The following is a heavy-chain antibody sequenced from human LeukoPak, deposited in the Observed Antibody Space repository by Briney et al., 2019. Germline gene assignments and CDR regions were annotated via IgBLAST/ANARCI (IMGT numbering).Heavy chain of an antibody. CDR3: SKGVYDILTGCDY. V-gene: IGHV3-23*01. D-gene: IGHD3-9*01. CDR2: ISDSGGST. Sequence: GGSLRLSCAASGFTFSSYAMSWVRQAPGKGLEGVSGISDSGGSTYYADSVKGRFTIFRDNSKNTLYLQMNSLRAEDTAVYYCSKGVYDILTGCDYWGQGTLVTVSS. CDR1: GFTFSSYA. J-gene: IGHJ4*02.